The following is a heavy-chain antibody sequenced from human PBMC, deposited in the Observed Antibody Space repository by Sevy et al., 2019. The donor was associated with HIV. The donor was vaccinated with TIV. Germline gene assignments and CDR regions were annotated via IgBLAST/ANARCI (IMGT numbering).Heavy chain of an antibody. CDR3: ARDRLEGCSSTSCYTGKSGYFDY. CDR1: GYTLTELS. CDR2: FDPEDGET. Sequence: ASVKVSCKVSGYTLTELSMHWVRQAPGKGLDWMGGFDPEDGETIYAQKFQGRVTMTEDTSTDTAYMELSGLRSEDTDVYYCARDRLEGCSSTSCYTGKSGYFDYWGQGTLVTVSS. V-gene: IGHV1-24*01. D-gene: IGHD2-2*02. J-gene: IGHJ4*02.